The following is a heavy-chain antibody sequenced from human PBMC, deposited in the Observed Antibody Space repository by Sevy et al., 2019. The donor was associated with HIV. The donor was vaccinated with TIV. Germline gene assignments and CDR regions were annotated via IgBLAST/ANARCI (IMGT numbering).Heavy chain of an antibody. Sequence: SETLSLTCTVSGASISSNTYYWGWIRQPPGKDLDWIGIIYFSGSAYYNPSLKGRVTISVDRSKNQFSLKVRSVTATDTAVYYCAREGPRIAQFDNWGQGTLVTVSS. D-gene: IGHD6-13*01. CDR1: GASISSNTYY. J-gene: IGHJ4*02. V-gene: IGHV4-39*02. CDR2: IYFSGSA. CDR3: AREGPRIAQFDN.